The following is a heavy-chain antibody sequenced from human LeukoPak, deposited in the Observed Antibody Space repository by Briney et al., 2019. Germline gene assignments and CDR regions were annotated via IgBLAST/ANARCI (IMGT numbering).Heavy chain of an antibody. V-gene: IGHV4-61*02. J-gene: IGHJ4*02. CDR2: IYTSGST. CDR1: GGSISSGSYY. CDR3: VTGENFDY. D-gene: IGHD7-27*01. Sequence: PSETLSLTCTVSGGSISSGSYYWSWIRQPAGKGLEWIGRIYTSGSTNYNPSLKSRVTISVDTSKNQFSLKLSSVTAADTAVYYCVTGENFDYWGQGTLVTVSP.